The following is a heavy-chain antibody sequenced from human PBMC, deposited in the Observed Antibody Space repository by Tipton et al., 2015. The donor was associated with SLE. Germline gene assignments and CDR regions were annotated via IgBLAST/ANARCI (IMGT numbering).Heavy chain of an antibody. CDR1: GGSISSNDYY. CDR3: ARARNYFGSGLNWFDY. Sequence: TLSLTCSVSGGSISSNDYYWGWIRQPPGKGLEWIGNIFKIGSPHYNPSLKSRVSLSVDTSKNQFSLKLSSVTAADTAVYFCARARNYFGSGLNWFDYWGPGTRVTVSS. CDR2: IFKIGSP. J-gene: IGHJ5*01. V-gene: IGHV4-39*07. D-gene: IGHD3-10*01.